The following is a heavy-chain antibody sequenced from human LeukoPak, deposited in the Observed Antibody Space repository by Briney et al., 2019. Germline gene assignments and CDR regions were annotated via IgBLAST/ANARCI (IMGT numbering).Heavy chain of an antibody. CDR1: GGSISSSSYY. J-gene: IGHJ4*02. Sequence: SETQSLTCTVSGGSISSSSYYWGWTRQPPGKGLEWIGSIYYSGSTYYNPSLKSRVTISVDTSKNQFSLKLSSVTAADTAVYYCASDYGDSPGGYYFDYWGQGTLVTVSS. CDR3: ASDYGDSPGGYYFDY. CDR2: IYYSGST. V-gene: IGHV4-39*01. D-gene: IGHD4-17*01.